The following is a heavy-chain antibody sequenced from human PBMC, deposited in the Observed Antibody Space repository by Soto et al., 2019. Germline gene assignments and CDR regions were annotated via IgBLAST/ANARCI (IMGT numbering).Heavy chain of an antibody. CDR1: GFSFSYA. CDR3: AKGGYYYGSGSQPDY. CDR2: ITGGGNA. J-gene: IGHJ4*02. D-gene: IGHD3-10*01. V-gene: IGHV3-23*01. Sequence: DVQLLESGGGLVQPGGSLRLSCVVSGFSFSYAIIWVRQAPGKGQEWVSGITGGGNAEYAASVKGRFTISRDYSKNTVYLQMNSLRAEDTAVYYCAKGGYYYGSGSQPDYWGQGTLVTVSS.